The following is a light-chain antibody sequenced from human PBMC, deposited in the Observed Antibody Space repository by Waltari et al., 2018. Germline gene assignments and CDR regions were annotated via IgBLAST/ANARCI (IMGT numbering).Light chain of an antibody. Sequence: QSVLPQPPSVSGAPGQRVSIPCTGSPSNLGAGYDVPWYQQGPGKAPKLIIYGTNTRPSGVPDRFFGSQYGTSASLAIIGLQAEDEGDYYCQSYDTTLSVVFGGGTKLTVL. J-gene: IGLJ2*01. V-gene: IGLV1-40*01. CDR2: GTN. CDR3: QSYDTTLSVV. CDR1: PSNLGAGYD.